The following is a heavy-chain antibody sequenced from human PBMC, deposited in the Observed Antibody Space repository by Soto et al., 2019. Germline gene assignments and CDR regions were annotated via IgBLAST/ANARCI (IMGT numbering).Heavy chain of an antibody. CDR3: AKDATESSSGWCYYHYCGMDV. J-gene: IGHJ6*02. D-gene: IGHD6-6*01. Sequence: EVQLLESGGGLVQPGGSLRLSCAASGFTFSSYAMSWVRQAPGKGLEWVSAISGSGGSTYYADSVKGRFTISRDNTKNTLYLQMNSLGAEDNAVYYCAKDATESSSGWCYYHYCGMDVWGQGTTVTVSS. CDR2: ISGSGGST. CDR1: GFTFSSYA. V-gene: IGHV3-23*01.